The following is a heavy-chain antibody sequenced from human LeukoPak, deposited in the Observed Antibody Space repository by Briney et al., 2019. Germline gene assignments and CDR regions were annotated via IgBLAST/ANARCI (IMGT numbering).Heavy chain of an antibody. J-gene: IGHJ4*02. CDR1: GFTFSSYW. V-gene: IGHV3-74*01. D-gene: IGHD5-24*01. CDR3: ARVRDCYNWEYYIDY. Sequence: RSGGSLRLSCAASGFTFSSYWMHRVRHAPGKGLVWVSRINSDGSSTSYADSVKGRFTTSRDNAKNTLYLQMNSLRAEDTAVYYSARVRDCYNWEYYIDYWSQGTLVTVSS. CDR2: INSDGSST.